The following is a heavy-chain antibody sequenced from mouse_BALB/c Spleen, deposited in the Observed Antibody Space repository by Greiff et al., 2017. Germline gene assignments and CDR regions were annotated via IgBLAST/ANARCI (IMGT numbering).Heavy chain of an antibody. CDR2: ISSGGSYT. Sequence: EVKLVESGGGLVKPGGSLKLSCAASGFTFSSYAMSWVRQTPEKRLEWVATISSGGSYTYYPDSVKGRFTISRDNAKNTLYLQMSSLRSEDTAMYYCAKQGVRRGMDYWGQGTSVTVSS. CDR1: GFTFSSYA. CDR3: AKQGVRRGMDY. D-gene: IGHD2-14*01. V-gene: IGHV5-9-3*01. J-gene: IGHJ4*01.